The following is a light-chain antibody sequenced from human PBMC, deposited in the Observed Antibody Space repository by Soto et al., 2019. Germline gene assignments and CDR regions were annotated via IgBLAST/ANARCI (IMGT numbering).Light chain of an antibody. J-gene: IGKJ5*01. V-gene: IGKV4-1*01. Sequence: DIVMTQSPDFLAVSLGERATINCRSSQSVFDSSDNKHYLAWYQQKPGQPPKLLIYWASTRESGVPDRFSGSGSGTGFTLTISSLQTEDVAVYYCQQYFTTPITFGQGTRLEIK. CDR3: QQYFTTPIT. CDR2: WAS. CDR1: QSVFDSSDNKHY.